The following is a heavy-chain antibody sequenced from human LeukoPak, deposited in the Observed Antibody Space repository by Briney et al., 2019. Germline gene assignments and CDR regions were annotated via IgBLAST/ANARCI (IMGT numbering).Heavy chain of an antibody. CDR2: INSDGSST. J-gene: IGHJ4*02. CDR3: ARDRGSFTGYYDSSGYVS. V-gene: IGHV3-74*01. Sequence: GGSLRLSCVASGFTFSSYWMHWVRQAPGKGLVWVSRINSDGSSTNYADSVKGRFTISRDNAKNTLYLQMNSLRAEDTAVYYCARDRGSFTGYYDSSGYVSWGQGTLVTVSS. D-gene: IGHD3-22*01. CDR1: GFTFSSYW.